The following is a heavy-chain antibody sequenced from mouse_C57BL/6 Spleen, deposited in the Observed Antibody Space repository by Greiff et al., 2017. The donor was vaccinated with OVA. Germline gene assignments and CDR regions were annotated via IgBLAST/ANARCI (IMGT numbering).Heavy chain of an antibody. CDR2: IDPETGGT. Sequence: VQLQQSGAELVRPGASVTLSCKASGYTFTDYEMHWVKQTPVHGLEWIGAIDPETGGTAYNQKFKGKAILTADKSSSTAYMELRSLTSEDSAVYYCTRAYDYDRYFDVWGTGTTVTVSS. CDR1: GYTFTDYE. CDR3: TRAYDYDRYFDV. V-gene: IGHV1-15*01. D-gene: IGHD2-4*01. J-gene: IGHJ1*03.